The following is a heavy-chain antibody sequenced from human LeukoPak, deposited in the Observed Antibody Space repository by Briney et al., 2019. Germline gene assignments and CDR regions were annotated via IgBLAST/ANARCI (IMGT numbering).Heavy chain of an antibody. CDR2: ISWDGGST. V-gene: IGHV3-43*01. J-gene: IGHJ4*02. CDR1: GFTFDDYT. Sequence: PGGSLRLSCAASGFTFDDYTMHWVRQAPGKGLEWVSLISWDGGSTYYADSVKGRFTISRDNSKNSLYLQMNSLRTEDTALYYCAKGNIEGGYDSLDYWGQGTLVTVSS. D-gene: IGHD5-12*01. CDR3: AKGNIEGGYDSLDY.